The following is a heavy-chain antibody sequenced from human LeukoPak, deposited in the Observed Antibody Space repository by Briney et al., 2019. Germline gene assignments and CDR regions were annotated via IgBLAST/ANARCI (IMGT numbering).Heavy chain of an antibody. D-gene: IGHD6-19*01. CDR1: GFTFSSYS. Sequence: GGSLRLSGAASGFTFSSYSMNWVRQGPGKGLEGVSYISTSSSTIYYADSVKGRFTIARDTAKNSLDLQMNSLRDEDMAVYYCARAGSGWYFDYWGQGTLVTVSS. V-gene: IGHV3-48*02. J-gene: IGHJ4*02. CDR2: ISTSSSTI. CDR3: ARAGSGWYFDY.